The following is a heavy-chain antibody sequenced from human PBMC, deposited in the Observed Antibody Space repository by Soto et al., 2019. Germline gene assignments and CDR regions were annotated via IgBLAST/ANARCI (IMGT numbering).Heavy chain of an antibody. V-gene: IGHV3-33*01. CDR2: IWYDGTEK. CDR3: AGNTPLFN. Sequence: QVQLVESGGGVVQPGRSLELSCEASGFNFNNYPMHWVRQAPGKGLEWVAVIWYDGTEKFYADSLKGRFTISRDNSKNTLFLQTNSLRAEDTAVYYCAGNTPLFNWGQGTLVTVSS. J-gene: IGHJ1*01. CDR1: GFNFNNYP. D-gene: IGHD2-2*02.